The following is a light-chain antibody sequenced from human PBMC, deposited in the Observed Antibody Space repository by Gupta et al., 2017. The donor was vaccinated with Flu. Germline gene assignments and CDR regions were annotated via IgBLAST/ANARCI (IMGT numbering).Light chain of an antibody. J-gene: IGKJ4*01. V-gene: IGKV3-11*01. CDR2: DAS. CDR1: QSVSSY. CDR3: QQRSTLIT. Sequence: EIVLTQSPATLSLSPGERATLSCRASQSVSSYLAWYQQKPGQAPRLIIYDASNRATGSPDRFSGSGAGKDFTLTSSRRETEDCAVYYGQQRSTLITFGGGTKVEIK.